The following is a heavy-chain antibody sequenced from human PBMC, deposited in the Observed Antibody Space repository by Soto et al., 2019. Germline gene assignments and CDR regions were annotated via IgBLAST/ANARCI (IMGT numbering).Heavy chain of an antibody. D-gene: IGHD4-4*01. CDR1: RFTFSSYG. V-gene: IGHV3-48*01. CDR2: ISGSGTTI. CDR3: ARDNTAPTTVMIVGWFDP. J-gene: IGHJ5*02. Sequence: PGGSLRLSCAASRFTFSSYGMNWVRQAPGKGLEWVSFISGSGTTIYYADSVKGRFTISRDNAKDSLYLQMNSLRAEDTALYYCARDNTAPTTVMIVGWFDPWGQGTLVTVSS.